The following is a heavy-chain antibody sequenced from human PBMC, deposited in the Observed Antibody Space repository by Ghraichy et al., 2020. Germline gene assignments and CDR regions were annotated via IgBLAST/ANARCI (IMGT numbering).Heavy chain of an antibody. Sequence: SVKVSCKVARVNVSTPATLLDLESRRLLEERIGWIVVGSGNTNYAQKFQERVTITRDMSTSTAYMELSSLRSEDTAVYYCAADRIGSKWLPDAFDIWCQWSMVTVAS. CDR2: IVVGSGNT. CDR1: RVNVSTPA. D-gene: IGHD5-12*01. CDR3: AADRIGSKWLPDAFDI. J-gene: IGHJ3*02. V-gene: IGHV1-58*02.